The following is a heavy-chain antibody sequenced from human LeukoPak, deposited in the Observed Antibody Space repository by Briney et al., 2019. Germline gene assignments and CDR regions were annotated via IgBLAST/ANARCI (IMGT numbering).Heavy chain of an antibody. D-gene: IGHD5/OR15-5a*01. CDR2: INSDGSST. Sequence: GGSLRLSCAASGFIFSSYWMHWVRQAPGKGLVWVSHINSDGSSTSYADSVKGRFTISRDNAKNTLYLQTNSLRAEDTAVYYCARDLRRFAAYYFDYWGQGTLVTVSS. CDR1: GFIFSSYW. J-gene: IGHJ4*02. CDR3: ARDLRRFAAYYFDY. V-gene: IGHV3-74*01.